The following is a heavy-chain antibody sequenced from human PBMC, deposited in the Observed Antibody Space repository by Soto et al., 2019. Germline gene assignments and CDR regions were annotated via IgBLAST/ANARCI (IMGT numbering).Heavy chain of an antibody. Sequence: GGSLRLSCVASGFSLANYPMNWVRQTPGKGLEWISYSSPRGDTIYYADSVEGRFTISRDNARNSLSLHMSSLGDEDSALYYWAKGAHTNVGWPYYFESWGQGVPVTVSS. CDR1: GFSLANYP. D-gene: IGHD6-19*01. V-gene: IGHV3-48*02. CDR2: SSPRGDTI. J-gene: IGHJ4*02. CDR3: AKGAHTNVGWPYYFES.